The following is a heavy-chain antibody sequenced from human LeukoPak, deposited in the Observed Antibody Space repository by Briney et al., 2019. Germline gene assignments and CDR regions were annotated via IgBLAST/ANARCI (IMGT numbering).Heavy chain of an antibody. CDR2: INHSGST. V-gene: IGHV4-34*01. Sequence: SETLSLTCAVYGGSFSGYYWSWIRQPPGKGLEWIGEINHSGSTNYNPSLKSRVTISVDTSKNQFSLKLSSVTAADTAVYYCARISITMIVVVIKRQNYYFDYWGQGTLVTVSS. D-gene: IGHD3-22*01. CDR3: ARISITMIVVVIKRQNYYFDY. J-gene: IGHJ4*02. CDR1: GGSFSGYY.